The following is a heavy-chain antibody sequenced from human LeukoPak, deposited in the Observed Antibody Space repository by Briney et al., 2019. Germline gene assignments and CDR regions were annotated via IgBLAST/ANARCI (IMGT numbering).Heavy chain of an antibody. CDR1: GGTFSSYA. V-gene: IGHV1-69*06. J-gene: IGHJ4*02. CDR2: IIPIFGTA. Sequence: SVKVSCKASGGTFSSYAISWVRQAPGQGLEWMGGIIPIFGTANYAQKFQGRVTITADKSTSTAYMELSSLRSEDTAVYYCARVGRGYSYGFHYWGQGTLVTVSS. D-gene: IGHD5-18*01. CDR3: ARVGRGYSYGFHY.